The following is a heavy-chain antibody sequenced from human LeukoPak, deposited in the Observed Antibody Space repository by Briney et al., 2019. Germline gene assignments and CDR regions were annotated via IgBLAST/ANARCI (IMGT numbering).Heavy chain of an antibody. D-gene: IGHD1-26*01. V-gene: IGHV3-23*01. CDR1: GFTFYDYG. Sequence: GGSLRLSCAASGFTFYDYGMTWVRQAPGKGLEWVSTISGSGLSTYYADSVKGRFTISRDNSKNTLYLQMNSLRAEDTAVYYCAKCGMFGIVGATGFDPWGQGTLVTVSS. CDR3: AKCGMFGIVGATGFDP. CDR2: ISGSGLST. J-gene: IGHJ5*02.